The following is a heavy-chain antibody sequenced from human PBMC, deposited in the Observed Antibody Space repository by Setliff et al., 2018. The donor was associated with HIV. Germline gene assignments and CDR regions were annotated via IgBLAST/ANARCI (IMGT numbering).Heavy chain of an antibody. D-gene: IGHD6-13*01. J-gene: IGHJ4*02. CDR1: GGSFSSNNYY. Sequence: SETLSLTCSVSGGSFSSNNYYCGWIRQPPGKGLEWIGSIFYGGSTNYNPSLKSRVTISVDTSKRQFSLKLSSVTAADTAVFYCARGPVYSSTIDYWGQGTLVTVSS. CDR3: ARGPVYSSTIDY. V-gene: IGHV4-39*07. CDR2: IFYGGST.